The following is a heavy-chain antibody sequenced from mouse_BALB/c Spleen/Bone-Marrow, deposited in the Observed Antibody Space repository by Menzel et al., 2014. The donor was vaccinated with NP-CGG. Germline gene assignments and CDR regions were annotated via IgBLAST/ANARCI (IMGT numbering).Heavy chain of an antibody. V-gene: IGHV5-12-2*01. D-gene: IGHD1-1*01. CDR1: GFTFSSYT. J-gene: IGHJ3*01. CDR3: ASHYYDSSPFAY. Sequence: EVMLVESGGGLVQPGGSLKLSCAASGFTFSSYTMSWVRQTPEKRLVWVAYISNGGGSIYYPDTVKGRFTISRDNDKNTLYLQMSSLKSEDTAMYYCASHYYDSSPFAYWGQGTLVTVPA. CDR2: ISNGGGSI.